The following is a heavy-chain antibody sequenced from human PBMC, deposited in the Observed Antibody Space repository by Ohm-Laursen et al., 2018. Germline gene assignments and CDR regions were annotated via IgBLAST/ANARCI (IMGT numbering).Heavy chain of an antibody. J-gene: IGHJ4*02. V-gene: IGHV3-23*01. CDR1: GFTFSTYA. CDR3: AKDSDFWSGYIDY. D-gene: IGHD3-3*01. Sequence: GSLRLSCTASGFTFSTYAMSWVRQAPGKGLEWVSSITNSGGSTFYADSVKGRFTISRDNSKNTLHLQMDSLRAEDTAVFYCAKDSDFWSGYIDYWGQGTLVTVSS. CDR2: ITNSGGST.